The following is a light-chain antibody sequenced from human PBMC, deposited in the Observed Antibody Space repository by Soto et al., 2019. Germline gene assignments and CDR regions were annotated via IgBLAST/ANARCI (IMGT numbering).Light chain of an antibody. Sequence: EIVMTQSPATLSVSPGDRATLSCRASQSVSSNLAWYQQQPGKAPRLLIYGASTRATGIPARFSGSGSGTEFTLTISSLQSEDFAVYYCQQYNNWPLTFGGGTKVEIK. CDR3: QQYNNWPLT. V-gene: IGKV3-15*01. CDR1: QSVSSN. CDR2: GAS. J-gene: IGKJ4*01.